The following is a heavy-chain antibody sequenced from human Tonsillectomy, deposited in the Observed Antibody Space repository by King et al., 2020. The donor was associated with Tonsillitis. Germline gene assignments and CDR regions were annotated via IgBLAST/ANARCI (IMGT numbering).Heavy chain of an antibody. V-gene: IGHV1-69*06. CDR3: AAGYYESSGFSFYYNFNIDV. Sequence: QLVQSGAEVKTPGSSVKVSCKASGGTFSGYGIRWVRQAPGQGLEWMGGIIPLFGTTYFTQKFQGRVTITADKSTSTAYMELSSLTSEDTAVYYCAAGYYESSGFSFYYNFNIDVWGKGATVTVSS. D-gene: IGHD3-22*01. J-gene: IGHJ6*03. CDR2: IIPLFGTT. CDR1: GGTFSGYG.